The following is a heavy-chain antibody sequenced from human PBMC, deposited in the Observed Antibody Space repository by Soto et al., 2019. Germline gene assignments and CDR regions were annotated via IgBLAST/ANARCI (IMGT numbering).Heavy chain of an antibody. J-gene: IGHJ5*02. D-gene: IGHD4-17*01. CDR3: ARDPETYGAYASWFDP. CDR1: GYTFTGYY. CDR2: INPNSGGT. V-gene: IGHV1-2*06. Sequence: ASVKVSCKASGYTFTGYYMNWVRQAPGQGLEWMGRINPNSGGTNYAQKFQGRVTMTRDTSISTAYMELSRLRSDDTAVYYCARDPETYGAYASWFDPWGQGTLGTVSS.